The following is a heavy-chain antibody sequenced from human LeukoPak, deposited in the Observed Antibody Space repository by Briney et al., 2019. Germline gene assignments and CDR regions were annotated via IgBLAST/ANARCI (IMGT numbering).Heavy chain of an antibody. CDR2: IWYDGSNK. CDR1: GFSFSNYD. D-gene: IGHD3-22*01. V-gene: IGHV3-33*01. Sequence: PVRSLRLSCAASGFSFSNYDMHWVRQAPGKGLEWVAVIWYDGSNKDYADSVKGRFTISRDNSKNTLYLQMNSLRAEDTAVYYCARDGFTMIVVGWYFDLWGRGTLVTVSS. CDR3: ARDGFTMIVVGWYFDL. J-gene: IGHJ2*01.